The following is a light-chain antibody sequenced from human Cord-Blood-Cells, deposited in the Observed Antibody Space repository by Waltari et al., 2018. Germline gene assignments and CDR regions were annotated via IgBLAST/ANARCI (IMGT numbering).Light chain of an antibody. Sequence: IVLTQSPGTLSLSPGERDTLSCRASQSVSSSYLAWYQQKPGQAPRLLIYGASSRATGIPDRFSGSGSGTDFTLTISRLEPEDFAVYYCQQYGSFQFTFGPGTKVDIK. J-gene: IGKJ3*01. CDR1: QSVSSSY. CDR2: GAS. V-gene: IGKV3-20*01. CDR3: QQYGSFQFT.